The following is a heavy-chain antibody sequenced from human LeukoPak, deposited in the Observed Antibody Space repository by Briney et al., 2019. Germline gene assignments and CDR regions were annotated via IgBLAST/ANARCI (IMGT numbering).Heavy chain of an antibody. CDR3: ATTDSSGYYIDY. CDR2: ISGSGGST. Sequence: GGSLRLSCAASGFTFSSYAMSWVRQAPGKGLEWVSAISGSGGSTYYADSVKGRFTISRDNSKNTLYLQMNSLRAEDTAVYYCATTDSSGYYIDYWGQGTLVTVSS. J-gene: IGHJ4*02. CDR1: GFTFSSYA. D-gene: IGHD3-22*01. V-gene: IGHV3-23*01.